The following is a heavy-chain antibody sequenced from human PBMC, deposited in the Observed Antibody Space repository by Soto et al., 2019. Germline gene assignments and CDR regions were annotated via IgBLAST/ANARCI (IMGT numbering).Heavy chain of an antibody. CDR2: INHSGST. V-gene: IGHV4-34*01. J-gene: IGHJ4*02. D-gene: IGHD3-16*02. CDR3: ARAPETPPIVRVVVPYFFDS. Sequence: SETLSLTCAVYGGSFSGYYWSWIRQPPGKGLEWIGEINHSGSTNYNPSLKSRVTISADTSKNQFSLNLSSVTAADTAVYYCARAPETPPIVRVVVPYFFDSWGQGTLVTVSS. CDR1: GGSFSGYY.